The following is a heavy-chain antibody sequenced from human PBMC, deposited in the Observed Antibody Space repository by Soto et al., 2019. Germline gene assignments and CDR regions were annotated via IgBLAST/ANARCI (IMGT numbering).Heavy chain of an antibody. D-gene: IGHD3-22*01. V-gene: IGHV3-23*01. CDR2: ISGSGGST. J-gene: IGHJ3*01. CDR1: GFTFSSYA. Sequence: GGSLRLSCAASGFTFSSYAMSWVRQAPGKGLEWVSAISGSGGSTYYADSVKGRFTISRDNSKNTLYLQMNSLRAEHTAVYFCAKAGNYYDSSGEPHWGQGTMVTVSS. CDR3: AKAGNYYDSSGEPH.